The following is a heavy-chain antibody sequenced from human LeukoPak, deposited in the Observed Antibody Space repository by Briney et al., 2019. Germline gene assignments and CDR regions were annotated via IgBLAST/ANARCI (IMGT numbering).Heavy chain of an antibody. V-gene: IGHV4-59*08. CDR1: GGSISSYY. CDR3: ARHAPMTTYDY. Sequence: SETLSLTCTVSGGSISSYYWGWIRQPPGEGLEWIGSVSNSGSTDYTPSLKSRVTISVDTSKNQWSLKLSSVTAADTAVYYCARHAPMTTYDYWGQGTLVTVSS. D-gene: IGHD4-17*01. CDR2: VSNSGST. J-gene: IGHJ4*02.